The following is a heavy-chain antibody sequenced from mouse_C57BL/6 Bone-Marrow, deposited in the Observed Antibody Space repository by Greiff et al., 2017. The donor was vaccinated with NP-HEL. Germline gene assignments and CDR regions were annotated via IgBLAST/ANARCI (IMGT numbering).Heavy chain of an antibody. CDR1: GYTFTSYW. V-gene: IGHV1-53*01. Sequence: VQLQQPGTELVKPGASVKLSCKASGYTFTSYWLHWVQQRPGQGLARIGNINPSNGGTNYNEKFKGKATLTVDKSSSTAYMQLSSLTSEDSAVYYCAREWPRYYAMDYWGQGTSVTVSS. J-gene: IGHJ4*01. CDR3: AREWPRYYAMDY. D-gene: IGHD6-1*01. CDR2: INPSNGGT.